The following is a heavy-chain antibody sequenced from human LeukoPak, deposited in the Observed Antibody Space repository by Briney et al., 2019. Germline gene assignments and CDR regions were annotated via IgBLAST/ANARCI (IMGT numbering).Heavy chain of an antibody. D-gene: IGHD4-23*01. CDR3: ARRLVMDGGNSFEAFDI. Sequence: SETLSLTCTVSGGSISSYYWSWIRQPPGKGLERIGYIYYSGSTNYNPSLKSRVTISVDTSKNQFSLKLSSVTAADTAVYYCARRLVMDGGNSFEAFDIWGQGTMVTVSS. CDR1: GGSISSYY. V-gene: IGHV4-59*01. CDR2: IYYSGST. J-gene: IGHJ3*02.